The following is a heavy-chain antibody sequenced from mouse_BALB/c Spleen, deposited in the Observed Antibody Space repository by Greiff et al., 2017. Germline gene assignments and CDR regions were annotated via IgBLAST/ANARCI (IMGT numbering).Heavy chain of an antibody. CDR2: IRNKANGYTT. V-gene: IGHV7-3*02. D-gene: IGHD3-3*01. CDR3: ARDDLAGFAY. Sequence: EVKLMESGGGLVQPGGSLRLSCATSGFTFTDYYMSWVRQPPGKALEWLGFIRNKANGYTTEYSASVKGRFTISRDNSQSILYLQMNTLRAEDSATYYCARDDLAGFAYWGQGTLVTVSA. CDR1: GFTFTDYY. J-gene: IGHJ3*01.